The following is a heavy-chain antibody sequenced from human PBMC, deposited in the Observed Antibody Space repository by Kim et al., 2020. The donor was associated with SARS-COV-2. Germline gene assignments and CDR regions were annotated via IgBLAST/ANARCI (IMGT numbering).Heavy chain of an antibody. J-gene: IGHJ4*02. CDR1: GYTFTSYA. CDR2: INAGNGNT. V-gene: IGHV1-3*01. CDR3: ARKVLGWYCSGGSCGDY. Sequence: ASVKVSCKASGYTFTSYAMHWVRQAPGQRLDWMGWINAGNGNTKYSQKFQGRVTITRDTSASTAYMELSSLRSEDTAVYYCARKVLGWYCSGGSCGDYWGQGTLVTVSS. D-gene: IGHD2-15*01.